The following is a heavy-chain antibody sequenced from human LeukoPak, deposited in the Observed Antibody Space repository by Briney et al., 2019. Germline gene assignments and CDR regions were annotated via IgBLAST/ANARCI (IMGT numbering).Heavy chain of an antibody. CDR1: GFTFSSYA. V-gene: IGHV3-30-3*01. CDR3: ARDSVTTGYDFDY. D-gene: IGHD4-17*01. Sequence: GGSLRLSCAASGFTFSSYAMHWGRQAPGKGLEWVAVISWDGSNKYYPDSVKGRFTISRDNSKNTLYLQMNSLRAEDTALYYCARDSVTTGYDFDYWGQGSLVTVSS. CDR2: ISWDGSNK. J-gene: IGHJ4*02.